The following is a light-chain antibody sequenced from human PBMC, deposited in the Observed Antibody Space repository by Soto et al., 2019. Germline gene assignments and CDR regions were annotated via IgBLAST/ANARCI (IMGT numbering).Light chain of an antibody. J-gene: IGKJ2*01. V-gene: IGKV1-5*01. Sequence: DIQMTQSPSTLSASVGDRVTITCRASQSISKWLAWYQQRPGTAPKLLIYDASSLESGVPSRFSGSGSGTEFTLTISSLRPDYFGSYYCQQYQSSSTFGQGTKLEIK. CDR3: QQYQSSST. CDR2: DAS. CDR1: QSISKW.